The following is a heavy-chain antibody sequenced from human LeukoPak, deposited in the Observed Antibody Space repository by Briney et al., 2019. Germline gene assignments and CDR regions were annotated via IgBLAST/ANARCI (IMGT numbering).Heavy chain of an antibody. CDR3: ARGAYGDK. CDR2: ISTQSGNT. Sequence: ASVKVSCKASGYTLTSYGINWMRRAPGQGLEWMGWISTQSGNTNYAQKVQGRLTLTTDRSTNTAYMELRRLRSDDTAVYYCARGAYGDKWGQGTMVTVSS. D-gene: IGHD4-17*01. CDR1: GYTLTSYG. V-gene: IGHV1-18*01. J-gene: IGHJ4*02.